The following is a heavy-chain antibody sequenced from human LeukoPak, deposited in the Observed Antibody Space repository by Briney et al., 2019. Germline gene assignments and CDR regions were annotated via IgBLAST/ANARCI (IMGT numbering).Heavy chain of an antibody. Sequence: PSETLSLTCTVSGGSISSSYWSWIRQPPGQGLEWIGSIYYSGSTNYNPSLKSRLTISLDTSKNQLSLKLSSVTAADTAVYYCASSSNWDRYFDYWGQGTLVTVSS. V-gene: IGHV4-59*01. CDR3: ASSSNWDRYFDY. CDR1: GGSISSSY. CDR2: IYYSGST. J-gene: IGHJ4*02. D-gene: IGHD6-13*01.